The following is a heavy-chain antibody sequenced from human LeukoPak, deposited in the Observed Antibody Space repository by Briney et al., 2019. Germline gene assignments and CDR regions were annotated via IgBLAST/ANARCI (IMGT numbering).Heavy chain of an antibody. V-gene: IGHV1-46*01. Sequence: ASVKVSCKASGYTFTRNYMHWVRQAPGQGLEWMGIINPSGGSTSYAQKFQGRVTMTRDTSTSTVYMELSSLRSEDTAVYYCAREYSSSLNLHWFDPWGQGTLVTVSS. D-gene: IGHD6-13*01. J-gene: IGHJ5*02. CDR1: GYTFTRNY. CDR3: AREYSSSLNLHWFDP. CDR2: INPSGGST.